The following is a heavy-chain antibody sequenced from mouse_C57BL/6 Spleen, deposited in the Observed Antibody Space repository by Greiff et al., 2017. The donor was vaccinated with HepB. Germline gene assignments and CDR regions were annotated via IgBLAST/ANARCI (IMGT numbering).Heavy chain of an antibody. CDR2: IYPGSGST. J-gene: IGHJ3*01. CDR3: ASSGSNYVWGFAY. Sequence: QVQLQQSGAELVKPGASVKMSCKASGYTFTSYWITWVKQRPGQGLEWIGDIYPGSGSTNYNEKFKSKATLTVDTSSSTAYMQLSSLTSEDSAVYYCASSGSNYVWGFAYWGQGTLVTVSA. CDR1: GYTFTSYW. V-gene: IGHV1-55*01. D-gene: IGHD2-5*01.